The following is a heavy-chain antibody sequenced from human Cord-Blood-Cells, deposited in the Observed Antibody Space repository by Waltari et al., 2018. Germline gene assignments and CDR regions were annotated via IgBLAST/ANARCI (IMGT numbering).Heavy chain of an antibody. Sequence: QVQLQQWGAGLLKPSETLSLTCAVYGGSFSGYYWSWIRQPPGTGLEWIGEINHSGSTNYNPSLKSRVTISVDTSKNQFSLKLSSVTAADTAVYYCARGPDFWSGYYPFDYWGQGTLVTVSS. D-gene: IGHD3-3*01. CDR2: INHSGST. J-gene: IGHJ4*02. V-gene: IGHV4-34*01. CDR1: GGSFSGYY. CDR3: ARGPDFWSGYYPFDY.